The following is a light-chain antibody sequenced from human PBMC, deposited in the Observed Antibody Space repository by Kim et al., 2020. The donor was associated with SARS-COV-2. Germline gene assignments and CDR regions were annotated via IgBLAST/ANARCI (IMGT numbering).Light chain of an antibody. J-gene: IGKJ1*01. V-gene: IGKV3-20*01. CDR1: QSVLSSY. CDR3: QQYGSARGT. Sequence: CPGGRATPSCRASQSVLSSYLAWYKQKPGQAPGLLVFGASSRATGIPDGFSGRGLGKSFTLTISSLEPENFAVYYWQQYGSARGTFGQGTKVDIK. CDR2: GAS.